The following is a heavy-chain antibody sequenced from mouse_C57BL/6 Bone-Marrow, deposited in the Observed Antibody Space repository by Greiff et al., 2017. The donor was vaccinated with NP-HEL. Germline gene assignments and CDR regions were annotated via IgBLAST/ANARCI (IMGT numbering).Heavy chain of an antibody. CDR3: ARDYGSFYYYAMDY. CDR1: GFNIKDYY. Sequence: DVKLQESGAELVKPGASVKLSCTASGFNIKDYYMPWVKQRTEQGLEWIGRIDPEDGETNYAPKFQGKATITADTSSNTAYLQLSSLTSEDTAFYYCARDYGSFYYYAMDYWGQGTSVTVSS. J-gene: IGHJ4*01. V-gene: IGHV14-2*01. CDR2: IDPEDGET. D-gene: IGHD1-1*01.